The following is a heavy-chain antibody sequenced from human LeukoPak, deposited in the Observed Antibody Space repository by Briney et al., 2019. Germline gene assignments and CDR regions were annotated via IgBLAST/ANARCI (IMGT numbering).Heavy chain of an antibody. CDR1: RFTFSSYC. J-gene: IGHJ4*02. CDR2: INSDGRST. Sequence: GRSLRLSCAASRFTFSSYCMHWVRHTPEKGLVWGSRINSDGRSTSFADSVKGRFTISRDNAKNTLYRQMNSLRTEDTAVYYCARDQLYCTGGICYFDYWGRGTLVTVSS. CDR3: ARDQLYCTGGICYFDY. V-gene: IGHV3-74*01. D-gene: IGHD2-8*02.